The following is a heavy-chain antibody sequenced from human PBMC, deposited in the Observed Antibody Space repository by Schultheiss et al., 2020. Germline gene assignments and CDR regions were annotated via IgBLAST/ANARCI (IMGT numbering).Heavy chain of an antibody. CDR2: IHANGGT. Sequence: SETLSLTCSVTGGSISGSYWSWIRQSAGKGVEWIGRIHANGGTTYNPSLKTRVSMSMDTSRNQFSLRLTSVTAADTAVYYCASYQVGPSYYYGSGSSFDYWGQGTLVTVSS. D-gene: IGHD3-10*01. CDR1: GGSISGSY. J-gene: IGHJ4*02. V-gene: IGHV4-4*07. CDR3: ASYQVGPSYYYGSGSSFDY.